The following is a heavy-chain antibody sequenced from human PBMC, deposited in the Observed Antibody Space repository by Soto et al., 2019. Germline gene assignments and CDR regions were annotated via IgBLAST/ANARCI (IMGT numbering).Heavy chain of an antibody. J-gene: IGHJ4*02. D-gene: IGHD3-10*01. V-gene: IGHV3-23*01. CDR1: GFTFSSNA. CDR2: ISSGGSGT. Sequence: HPGGSLRLSCAVSGFTFSSNAMSWVRQAPGKGLEWVSGISSGGSGTFYADSVKGRFTISRDNSKNTLYLQMNSLRAEDTAVYYCAKHETNMVRGVIMGNDCWGQGTLVTVSS. CDR3: AKHETNMVRGVIMGNDC.